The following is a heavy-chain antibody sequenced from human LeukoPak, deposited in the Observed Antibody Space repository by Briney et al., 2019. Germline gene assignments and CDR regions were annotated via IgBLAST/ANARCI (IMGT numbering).Heavy chain of an antibody. D-gene: IGHD3-10*01. V-gene: IGHV4-61*01. CDR3: ARGRVTMVRGVTSFFDY. J-gene: IGHJ4*02. CDR1: GYSISSGYY. Sequence: PSETLSLTCTVSGYSISSGYYWGWIRQPPGKGLEWIGYIYYSGTTNYNPSLKSRVSMSVDTSKNQFSLKLSSVTAADTAVYYCARGRVTMVRGVTSFFDYWGQGTLVTVSS. CDR2: IYYSGTT.